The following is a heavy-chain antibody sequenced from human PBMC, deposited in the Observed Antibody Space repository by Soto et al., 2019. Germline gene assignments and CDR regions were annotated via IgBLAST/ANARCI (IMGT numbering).Heavy chain of an antibody. D-gene: IGHD4-17*01. Sequence: EVQLVESGGGLVQPGGSLRLPCAASGFTFSSYKMNWVRQAPGKGLEWVSYISSSGNTIHYADSVKGRFTISRDNAKKSLYLQMNSLRAEDTAVYYCARDEYGGAYDYWGQGTLVTVSS. CDR1: GFTFSSYK. CDR3: ARDEYGGAYDY. J-gene: IGHJ4*02. CDR2: ISSSGNTI. V-gene: IGHV3-48*03.